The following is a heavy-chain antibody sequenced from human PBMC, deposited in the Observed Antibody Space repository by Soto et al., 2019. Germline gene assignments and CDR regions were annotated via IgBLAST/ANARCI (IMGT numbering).Heavy chain of an antibody. CDR3: VKPRPLLGYSYGVTSPHCDX. Sequence: PGGSLRLSCAASGFTFSSYAMSWVRQAPGKGLEWVSAISGSGGSTYYADSVKGKFTISRDNSKNTLYLQMSSLRAEDTAVYFCVKPRPLLGYSYGVTSPHCDXWGQGTLVTVSS. V-gene: IGHV3-23*01. CDR1: GFTFSSYA. J-gene: IGHJ4*02. CDR2: ISGSGGST. D-gene: IGHD5-18*01.